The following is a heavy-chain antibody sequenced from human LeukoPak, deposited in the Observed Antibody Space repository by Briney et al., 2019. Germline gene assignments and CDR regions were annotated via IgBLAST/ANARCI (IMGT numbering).Heavy chain of an antibody. CDR2: ISAYNGNT. V-gene: IGHV1-18*01. Sequence: GASVKVSCKASGYTFTSYGISWVRQAPGQGLEWMGWISAYNGNTNYAQKLQGRVTMTTDTSTSTAYMELRSLRSDATAVYYCARRYCGGDCYFADYYYYYGMDVWGQGTTVTVSS. D-gene: IGHD2-21*02. CDR1: GYTFTSYG. CDR3: ARRYCGGDCYFADYYYYYGMDV. J-gene: IGHJ6*02.